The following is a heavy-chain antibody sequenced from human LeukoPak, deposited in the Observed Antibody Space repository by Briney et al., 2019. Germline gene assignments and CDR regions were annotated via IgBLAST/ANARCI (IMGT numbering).Heavy chain of an antibody. CDR2: IASGGAT. D-gene: IGHD3-3*01. J-gene: IGHJ4*02. CDR3: VTGAEECAY. V-gene: IGHV3-13*01. CDR1: GFSFSSSE. Sequence: PGGSLSLSCAASGFSFSSSEMHWVRPATGKGLEWVSVIASGGATFYAGSVRGRFTTTRENANNTLYLQMNSLRAEDTAMYHCVTGAEECAYWGQGALVSVSS.